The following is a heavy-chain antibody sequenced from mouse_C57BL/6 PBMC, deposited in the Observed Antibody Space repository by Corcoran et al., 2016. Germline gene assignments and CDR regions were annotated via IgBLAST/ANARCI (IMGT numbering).Heavy chain of an antibody. V-gene: IGHV1-19*01. CDR1: GYTFTDYY. D-gene: IGHD2-1*01. Sequence: EVQLQQSGPELVKPGASVKMSCKASGYTFTDYYMNWVKQSHGKSLEWIGVINPYNGGTSYNQKFKGKATLTVDKSSSTAYMELNSLTSEDSAVYYCARGLGYGNPFAYWGQGTLVTVSS. CDR2: INPYNGGT. CDR3: ARGLGYGNPFAY. J-gene: IGHJ3*01.